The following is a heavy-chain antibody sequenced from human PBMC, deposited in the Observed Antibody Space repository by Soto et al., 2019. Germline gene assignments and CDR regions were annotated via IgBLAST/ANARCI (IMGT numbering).Heavy chain of an antibody. CDR2: IIPIFGTP. CDR3: ARDRDDYGSGNYYNRIDF. CDR1: GGIFSSYA. J-gene: IGHJ4*02. D-gene: IGHD3-10*01. V-gene: IGHV1-69*13. Sequence: SVKVSCKASGGIFSSYAISWLRQANGKGLEWMGGIIPIFGTPNYAQRFQGRVTITADESTSTAYMELSRLRSEDTAVYYCARDRDDYGSGNYYNRIDFWGQGTLVTVSS.